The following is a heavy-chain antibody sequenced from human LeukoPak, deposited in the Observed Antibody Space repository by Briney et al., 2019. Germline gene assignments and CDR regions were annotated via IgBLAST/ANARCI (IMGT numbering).Heavy chain of an antibody. CDR3: ARTVGSAAYYYYGMDV. CDR1: GYTFTSYD. CDR2: MNPNSGNT. J-gene: IGHJ6*02. V-gene: IGHV1-8*01. D-gene: IGHD1-26*01. Sequence: ASVKVSCKASGYTFTSYDINWVRQATGQRLEWMGWMNPNSGNTGYAQKFQGRVTMTRNTSISTAYMELSSLRSEDTAVYYCARTVGSAAYYYYGMDVWGQGTTVTVSS.